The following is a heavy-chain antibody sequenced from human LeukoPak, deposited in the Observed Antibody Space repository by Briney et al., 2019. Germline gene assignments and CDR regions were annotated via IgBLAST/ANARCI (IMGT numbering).Heavy chain of an antibody. CDR3: ARDRGWIRAAHHYLLTGHGMDV. J-gene: IGHJ6*02. Sequence: YPSETLSLTCTVSGVSINTYYWSWIRQPPGKGLEWIGSIYNSGTTKYNPALKSRVTISVDTSKNQVSLRLSSVTAADTAVYYCARDRGWIRAAHHYLLTGHGMDVWGQGTTVTVSS. CDR1: GVSINTYY. V-gene: IGHV4-59*01. D-gene: IGHD3-9*01. CDR2: IYNSGTT.